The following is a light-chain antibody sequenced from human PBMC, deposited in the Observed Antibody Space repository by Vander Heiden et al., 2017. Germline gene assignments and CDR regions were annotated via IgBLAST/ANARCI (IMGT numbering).Light chain of an antibody. CDR1: QSLLHSNVHSY. Sequence: DIVLARSQLPLPVTHGKPPSIPSRSSQSLLHSNVHSYLDWYLQKPGQSPQLLIYVGSNRASGVPDRFSGSGSGTDFTLKISRVEAEDVAVYYCMQARQTFTFGPGTKVDIK. V-gene: IGKV2-28*01. CDR2: VGS. J-gene: IGKJ3*01. CDR3: MQARQTFT.